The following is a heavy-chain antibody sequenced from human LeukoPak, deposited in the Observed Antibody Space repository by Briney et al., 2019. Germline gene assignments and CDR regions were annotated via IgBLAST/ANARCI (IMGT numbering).Heavy chain of an antibody. Sequence: GGSLRLSCAASGFTFRNYGMHWVRQAPGKGLEWVAIIWYDGSNKYYADSVKGRFTISRDNSKNTLYLQMNSLRAEDTAVYYCAKDLGKWGYCSGGSCYLHYYGMDVWGKGTTVTVSS. CDR2: IWYDGSNK. V-gene: IGHV3-30*02. CDR1: GFTFRNYG. CDR3: AKDLGKWGYCSGGSCYLHYYGMDV. J-gene: IGHJ6*04. D-gene: IGHD2-15*01.